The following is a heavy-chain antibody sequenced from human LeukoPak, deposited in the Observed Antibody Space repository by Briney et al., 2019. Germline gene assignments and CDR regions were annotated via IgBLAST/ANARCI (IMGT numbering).Heavy chain of an antibody. J-gene: IGHJ3*02. Sequence: SETLSLTCTVSGGSISSGGYYWSWIRQHPGKGLEWIGYIYYSGSTYYNPSLKSRVTISVDTSKNQFSLKLSSVTAADTAVYYCARLVWEPDAFDIWGQGTMVTVSS. CDR3: ARLVWEPDAFDI. CDR2: IYYSGST. CDR1: GGSISSGGYY. D-gene: IGHD3-16*01. V-gene: IGHV4-31*03.